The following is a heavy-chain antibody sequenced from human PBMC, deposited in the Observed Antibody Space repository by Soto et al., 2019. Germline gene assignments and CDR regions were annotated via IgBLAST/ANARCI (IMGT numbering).Heavy chain of an antibody. CDR3: ARSLTEGYCTITGCYTRPLYGMDV. V-gene: IGHV1-2*02. J-gene: IGHJ6*02. CDR2: INPNSVGT. CDR1: GYTFSGYY. Sequence: QEQLVQSGAEVKKPGASVKVSCKASGYTFSGYYIHWLRQAPGQGLEWMGWINPNSVGTNYAQKFQGRVTVTRDTPTSTAYMELSRLTSDDTAVYYCARSLTEGYCTITGCYTRPLYGMDVWGQGPTVTVSS. D-gene: IGHD2-2*02.